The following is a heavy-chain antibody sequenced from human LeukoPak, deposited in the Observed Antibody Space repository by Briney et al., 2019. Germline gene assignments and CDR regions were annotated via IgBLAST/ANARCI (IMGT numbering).Heavy chain of an antibody. CDR1: GGTFSSYA. CDR2: INPSGGST. Sequence: ASVKVSCKASGGTFSSYAISWVRQAPGQGLEWMGIINPSGGSTSYAQKFQGRVTMTRDTSTSTVYMELSSLRSEDTAVYYCARELRFLEWLLSYYYGMDVWGQGTTVTVSS. CDR3: ARELRFLEWLLSYYYGMDV. D-gene: IGHD3-3*01. J-gene: IGHJ6*02. V-gene: IGHV1-46*01.